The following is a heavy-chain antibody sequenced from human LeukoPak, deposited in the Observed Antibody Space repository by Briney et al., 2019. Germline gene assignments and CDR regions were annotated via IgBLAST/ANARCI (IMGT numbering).Heavy chain of an antibody. CDR3: AKVPASGWYYFDY. D-gene: IGHD6-19*01. CDR1: GFTFSSYA. V-gene: IGHV3-23*01. J-gene: IGHJ4*02. CDR2: ISGRGGST. Sequence: GRSLRLSCAASGFTFSSYAMSWVRQAPGKGLEWVSAISGRGGSTYYADSVKGRFTISRDNSKDTLYLQMNSVRAEDTAIYYCAKVPASGWYYFDYWGQGTLVTVSS.